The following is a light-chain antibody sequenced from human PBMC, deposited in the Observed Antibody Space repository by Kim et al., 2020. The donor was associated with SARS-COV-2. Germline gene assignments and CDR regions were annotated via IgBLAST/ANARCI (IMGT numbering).Light chain of an antibody. CDR2: GAS. V-gene: IGKV3-20*01. Sequence: EIVLTQSPGTLSLSPGERATLSCRASQSVSSSYFAWYQQKPGQAPRLLIYGASSRATGIPDRFSGSGSGTDFTLTISRLEPEDFAVYYCQQYGSSPGYTFGQGTKLEI. CDR3: QQYGSSPGYT. CDR1: QSVSSSY. J-gene: IGKJ2*01.